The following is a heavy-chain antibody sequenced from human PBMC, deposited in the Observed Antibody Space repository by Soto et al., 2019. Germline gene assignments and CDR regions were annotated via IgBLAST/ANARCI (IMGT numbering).Heavy chain of an antibody. CDR2: IIPILGLT. V-gene: IGHV1-69*02. CDR1: GGTFSNYA. Sequence: QVQLVQSGAEVKKPGSSVKVSCKTSGGTFSNYAISWVRQAPGQGREWMGRIIPILGLTKYTQKFQGRVTITADKSTTTAYMELSSLRSDDTAVYYCALQGDSTVTANVDYWGQGTLVTVSS. J-gene: IGHJ4*02. D-gene: IGHD4-17*01. CDR3: ALQGDSTVTANVDY.